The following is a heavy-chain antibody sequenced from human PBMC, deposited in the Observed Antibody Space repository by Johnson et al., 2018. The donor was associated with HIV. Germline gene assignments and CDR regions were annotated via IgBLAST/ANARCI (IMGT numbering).Heavy chain of an antibody. Sequence: QVQLVESGGGVVQPGTSLTLSCAASGFPFRDSAMHWVRQAPGRGMEWLAVIIFDGVYKHHAESVRGRFTISRDNSKNTLYLQMNSLRAEDTAVYYCGRESTGAGTAFDIWGQGTMVTVSS. CDR2: IIFDGVYK. CDR1: GFPFRDSA. J-gene: IGHJ3*02. V-gene: IGHV3-30-3*01. D-gene: IGHD2-8*02. CDR3: GRESTGAGTAFDI.